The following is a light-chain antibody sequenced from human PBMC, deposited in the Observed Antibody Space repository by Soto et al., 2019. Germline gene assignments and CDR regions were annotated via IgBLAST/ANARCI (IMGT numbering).Light chain of an antibody. CDR3: HQNFSIPLT. V-gene: IGKV1-39*01. Sequence: DIQMTQSPSSLSASVGDRVTITCRASQTISSYLNWYQQKPGKAPNLLIYGASSLQSGVPSRFSGSGSGTDFTLTICSLQPEDFATYYCHQNFSIPLTFGGGTKVEIK. J-gene: IGKJ4*01. CDR1: QTISSY. CDR2: GAS.